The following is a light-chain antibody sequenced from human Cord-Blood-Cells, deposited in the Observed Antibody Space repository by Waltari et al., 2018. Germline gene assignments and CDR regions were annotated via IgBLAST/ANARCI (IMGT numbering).Light chain of an antibody. CDR3: QQYDNLPYT. J-gene: IGKJ2*01. V-gene: IGKV1-33*01. CDR2: DAS. Sequence: DIQMTQSPSSLSASVGDRVTITCQSIQDISNYLNWYQQKPGKDPKRLIYDASNLETGVPSRFSGSGSETDFTFTISSLQPEDIATYYCQQYDNLPYTFGQGTKLEIK. CDR1: QDISNY.